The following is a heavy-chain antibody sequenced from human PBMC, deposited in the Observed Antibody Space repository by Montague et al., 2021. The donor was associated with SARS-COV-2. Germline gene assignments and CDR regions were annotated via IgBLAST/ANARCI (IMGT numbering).Heavy chain of an antibody. CDR1: GDSVAEHRAT. CDR2: TCYKSKWYN. Sequence: CAISGDSVAEHRATWDGVRQYPCQGLEWLGGTCYKSKWYNDYAVSVRGRVTINPDTSKNQFSLQLNSVTPEDTAIYYCTSGREGNYNVMDVWGQGTTVTVSS. V-gene: IGHV6-1*01. J-gene: IGHJ6*02. CDR3: TSGREGNYNVMDV. D-gene: IGHD1-1*01.